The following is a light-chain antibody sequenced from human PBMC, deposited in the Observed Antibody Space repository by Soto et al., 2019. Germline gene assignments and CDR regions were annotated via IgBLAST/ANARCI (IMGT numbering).Light chain of an antibody. CDR3: QHRHNWPTWT. CDR1: QSVSSN. CDR2: GAS. V-gene: IGKV3-15*01. J-gene: IGKJ1*01. Sequence: EIVITQSPATLSVSPGERATLSCRASQSVSSNLAWYQQKPGQAPRLLIYGASTRATGIPARFSGSGSGTEFTLTISSLLSEDFAVYYCQHRHNWPTWTFGQGTKVDIK.